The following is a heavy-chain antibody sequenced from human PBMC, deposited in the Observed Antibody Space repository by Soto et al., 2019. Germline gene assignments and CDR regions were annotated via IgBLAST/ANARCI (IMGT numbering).Heavy chain of an antibody. CDR3: ARSGYSYGFDAFHI. J-gene: IGHJ3*02. CDR1: GGSISSGGYS. D-gene: IGHD5-18*01. V-gene: IGHV4-30-2*03. CDR2: IYHSGTT. Sequence: SATLYLTCAVSGGSISSGGYSWRWIRQPPGKGLEWIGSIYHSGTTFFNASLKSRVTISVDTSKNQFSLKLNSVTAADRAVYYCARSGYSYGFDAFHIWGQGTVVTVSS.